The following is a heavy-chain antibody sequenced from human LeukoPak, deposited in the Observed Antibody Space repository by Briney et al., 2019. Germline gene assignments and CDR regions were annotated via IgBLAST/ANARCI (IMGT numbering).Heavy chain of an antibody. CDR1: GGSISSSSYY. Sequence: SETLSLTCTVSGGSISSSSYYWAWLRQPPGKGLEWIGSIYYSGSTYYNPSLKSRVTISVDTSKNQFSLKLSSVTAADTAVYYCARRAVQVRFFDLWGRGTLVTVSS. V-gene: IGHV4-39*01. D-gene: IGHD3-10*01. CDR2: IYYSGST. CDR3: ARRAVQVRFFDL. J-gene: IGHJ2*01.